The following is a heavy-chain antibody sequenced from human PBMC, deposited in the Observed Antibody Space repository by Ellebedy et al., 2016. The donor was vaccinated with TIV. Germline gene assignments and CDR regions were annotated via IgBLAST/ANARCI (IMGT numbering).Heavy chain of an antibody. CDR3: ASNVASSSYYNWFDS. J-gene: IGHJ5*01. CDR2: IWDDGSNK. V-gene: IGHV3-33*01. CDR1: GFTFSSYG. D-gene: IGHD6-13*01. Sequence: GGSLRLSCAASGFTFSSYGMHWVRQAPGKGLEWVAVIWDDGSNKYYAGSVKGRFTISRDNSKNTLYLQMNSLRAEDTAVYYCASNVASSSYYNWFDSWGQGTLVTVSS.